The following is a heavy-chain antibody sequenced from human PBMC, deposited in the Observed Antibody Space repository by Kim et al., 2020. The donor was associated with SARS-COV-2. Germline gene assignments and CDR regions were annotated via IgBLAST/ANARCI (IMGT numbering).Heavy chain of an antibody. CDR3: TTERDCSGGSCQTD. V-gene: IGHV3-15*05. J-gene: IGHJ4*02. Sequence: GGSLRLSCAASGFTFSDAWMSWVRQAPGKGLDWVGGIKGKTDGGTTDCAAPVNGRFTISRDDSTNTLYLQMNSLKTEDTAVYYCTTERDCSGGSCQTDWGQGTLVTVSS. CDR2: IKGKTDGGTT. CDR1: GFTFSDAW. D-gene: IGHD2-15*01.